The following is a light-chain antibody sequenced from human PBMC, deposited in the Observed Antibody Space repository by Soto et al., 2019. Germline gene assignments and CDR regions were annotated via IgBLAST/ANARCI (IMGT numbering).Light chain of an antibody. CDR1: QTVRSSY. J-gene: IGKJ2*01. V-gene: IGKV3-20*01. CDR3: HQYDSPPPVYT. CDR2: GAA. Sequence: EIVLTQSPGTLSLSPGEGATLSCRASQTVRSSYLAWYQQKPGQAPRLLIYGAARRATGIPDRFSGSGSGTDFTLTISRLEPEDFAVYYCHQYDSPPPVYTFGQGTKLEIK.